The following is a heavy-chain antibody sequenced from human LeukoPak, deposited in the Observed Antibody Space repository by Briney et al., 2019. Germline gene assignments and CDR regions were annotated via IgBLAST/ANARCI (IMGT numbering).Heavy chain of an antibody. CDR3: ARGSSGISSWFDP. V-gene: IGHV1-69*06. Sequence: GASVRVSCKASGGTFNSYVISWVRQAPGQGLEWMGGIIPLFDTATYAQKFQDRVTITADTSTSTVYMELSSLRSEDTAVYFCARGSSGISSWFDPWDQGTLVTVSS. CDR1: GGTFNSYV. D-gene: IGHD6-19*01. J-gene: IGHJ5*02. CDR2: IIPLFDTA.